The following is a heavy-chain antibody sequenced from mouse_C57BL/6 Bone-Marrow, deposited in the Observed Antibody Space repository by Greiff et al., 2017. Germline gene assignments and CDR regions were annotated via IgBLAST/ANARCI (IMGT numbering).Heavy chain of an antibody. CDR1: GYTFTSYW. J-gene: IGHJ3*01. V-gene: IGHV1-53*01. CDR2: INPSNGGT. CDR3: SRGGYVCAWFAY. Sequence: QVQLQQPGTELVKPGASVKLSCKASGYTFTSYWMHWVKQRPGQGLEWIGNINPSNGGTNYNEKFKSKATLTVDKSSSTAYMQLSSLTSEDSAVYSCSRGGYVCAWFAYWGQGTLVTVSA.